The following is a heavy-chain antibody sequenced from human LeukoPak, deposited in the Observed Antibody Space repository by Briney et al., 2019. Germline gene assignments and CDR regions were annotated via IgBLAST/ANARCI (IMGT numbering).Heavy chain of an antibody. CDR3: ARDLMGGTDY. CDR1: GGTFSSYA. CDR2: IIPIFGTA. Sequence: SVKVSCKASGGTFSSYAISWLRQAPGQGLEWMGGIIPIFGTANYAQKFQGRVTITADESTSTAYMELSSLRSEDTAVYYCARDLMGGTDYWGQGTLVTVSS. D-gene: IGHD1-26*01. V-gene: IGHV1-69*13. J-gene: IGHJ4*02.